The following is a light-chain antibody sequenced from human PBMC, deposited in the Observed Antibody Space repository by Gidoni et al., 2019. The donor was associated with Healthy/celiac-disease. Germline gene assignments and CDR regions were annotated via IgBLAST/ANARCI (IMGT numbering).Light chain of an antibody. CDR2: EVS. CDR3: SSYAGSNNFFYV. J-gene: IGLJ1*01. CDR1: SSDFGGYNY. V-gene: IGLV2-8*01. Sequence: QSALTQPPSASGSPGQSVTISCTGTSSDFGGYNYVSWYQQHSGKVPKLMIYEVSKRPSGVPDRFSGAKSGNTASLTVSGLQAEDEADYYCSSYAGSNNFFYVFGTGTKVTVL.